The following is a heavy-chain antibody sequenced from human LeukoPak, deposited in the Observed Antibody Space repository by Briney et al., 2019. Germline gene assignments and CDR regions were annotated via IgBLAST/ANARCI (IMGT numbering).Heavy chain of an antibody. CDR2: ITPSGDMS. CDR1: GFTFDIYG. CDR3: GRDRDWGAFDP. V-gene: IGHV3-23*01. D-gene: IGHD3/OR15-3a*01. J-gene: IGHJ5*02. Sequence: GGSLRLSCAAFGFTFDIYGINWVRQAPGKGLEWVSGITPSGDMSYYADSVKGRFTISRGNSKNTVSLQMNSLRVEDTALYYCGRDRDWGAFDPWGQGTPVTVSS.